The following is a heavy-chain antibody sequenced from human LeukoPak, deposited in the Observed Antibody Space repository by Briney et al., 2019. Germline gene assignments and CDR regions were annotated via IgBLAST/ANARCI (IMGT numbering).Heavy chain of an antibody. Sequence: ASVKVSCKASGYTFTSYYMHWVRQAPGQGLEWMGIINPSGGSTSYAQKFQGRVTMTRDMSTSTVYMELGSLRSEDTAVHYCARESSYDSSGYSHTIFDYWGQGALVTVSS. J-gene: IGHJ4*02. CDR2: INPSGGST. CDR1: GYTFTSYY. D-gene: IGHD3-22*01. V-gene: IGHV1-46*01. CDR3: ARESSYDSSGYSHTIFDY.